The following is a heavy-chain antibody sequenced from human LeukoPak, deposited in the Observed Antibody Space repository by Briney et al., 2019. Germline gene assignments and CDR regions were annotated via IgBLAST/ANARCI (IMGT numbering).Heavy chain of an antibody. CDR2: INHSGST. D-gene: IGHD6-19*01. CDR3: AREGGWYRDY. J-gene: IGHJ4*02. CDR1: GGSFSGYY. V-gene: IGHV4-34*01. Sequence: SETLSLTCAVYGGSFSGYYRSWIRQPPGKGLEWIGEINHSGSTNYNPSLKSRVTISVDTSKNQFSLKLSSVTAADTAVYYCAREGGWYRDYWGQGTLVTVSS.